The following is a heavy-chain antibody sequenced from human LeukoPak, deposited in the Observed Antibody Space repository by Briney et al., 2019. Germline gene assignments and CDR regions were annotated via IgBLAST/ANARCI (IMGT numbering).Heavy chain of an antibody. CDR1: GFTFDDYA. J-gene: IGHJ4*02. Sequence: GRSLRLSCAASGFTFDDYAMHWVRHAPGKGLEWVSGISWNSGSVGYVDSVKGRFTISRDNAKNSLYLQMNSLRAEDTAVYYCATVGGSYSPADYWGQGTLVTVSS. CDR3: ATVGGSYSPADY. D-gene: IGHD1-26*01. CDR2: ISWNSGSV. V-gene: IGHV3-9*01.